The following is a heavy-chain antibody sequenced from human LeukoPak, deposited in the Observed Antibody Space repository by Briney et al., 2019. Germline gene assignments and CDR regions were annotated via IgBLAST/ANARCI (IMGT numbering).Heavy chain of an antibody. CDR1: GGSFSGYY. V-gene: IGHV4-39*01. Sequence: PSETLSLTCAVYGGSFSGYYWGWIRQPPGKGLEWIGSIFDTGSTYYKPSLKSRVTISVDTSKNQFSLKLRSVTAADTATYYCARHAVVTSISTYNWLDPWGRGTLVTVSS. J-gene: IGHJ5*02. CDR3: ARHAVVTSISTYNWLDP. D-gene: IGHD2-21*02. CDR2: IFDTGST.